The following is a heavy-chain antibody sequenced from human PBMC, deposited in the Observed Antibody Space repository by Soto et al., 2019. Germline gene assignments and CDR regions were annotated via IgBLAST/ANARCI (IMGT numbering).Heavy chain of an antibody. Sequence: WTWIRQHPGKGLEWIGYIYYSGVTSYNPSLKSRVTISVDTSKNQFSLKLSSVTAADTAVYYCARDLRGRGSGRFDPWGQGTLVTVSS. J-gene: IGHJ5*02. CDR3: ARDLRGRGSGRFDP. V-gene: IGHV4-31*02. D-gene: IGHD3-10*01. CDR2: IYYSGVT.